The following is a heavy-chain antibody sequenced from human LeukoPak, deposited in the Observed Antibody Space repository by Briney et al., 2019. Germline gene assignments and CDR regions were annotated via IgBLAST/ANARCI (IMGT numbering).Heavy chain of an antibody. V-gene: IGHV1-2*02. J-gene: IGHJ6*03. Sequence: ASVKVSCKASGYTFTGYYMHWVRQAPGQGLEWMGWINPNSGGTNYAQKFQGRDTMTRDTSISTAYMELSRLRSDDTAVYYCAREELAYGSGSYGNYYYYYYMDVWGKGTTVTVSS. D-gene: IGHD3-10*01. CDR3: AREELAYGSGSYGNYYYYYYMDV. CDR2: INPNSGGT. CDR1: GYTFTGYY.